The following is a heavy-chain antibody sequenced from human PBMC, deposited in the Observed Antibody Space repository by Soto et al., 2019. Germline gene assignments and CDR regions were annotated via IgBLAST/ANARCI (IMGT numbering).Heavy chain of an antibody. V-gene: IGHV1-18*01. CDR3: AKGGYYDRSGPPALDYFDY. CDR1: GYTFSSYA. Sequence: QVQLVQSGAEVKKPGASVKVSCKASGYTFSSYAITWMRQAPGQGIEWMGWISGNSADTKYAQKLQGRVTMSTDTSTSTAYMELRSLRADDTAVYYCAKGGYYDRSGPPALDYFDYWGQGSLLTVSS. J-gene: IGHJ4*02. D-gene: IGHD3-22*01. CDR2: ISGNSADT.